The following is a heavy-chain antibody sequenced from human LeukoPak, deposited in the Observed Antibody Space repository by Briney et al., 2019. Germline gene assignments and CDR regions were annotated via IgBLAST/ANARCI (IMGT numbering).Heavy chain of an antibody. CDR2: INPNSGGT. CDR3: AKSQYSFGSGSTRPLFDY. J-gene: IGHJ4*02. V-gene: IGHV1-2*02. CDR1: GYTFTSYD. Sequence: ASVKVSCKASGYTFTSYDINWVRQARGQGLEWMGWINPNSGGTYFAQKFEARVTLTRDTSINTGYMEMRGLTSDDTAIYYCAKSQYSFGSGSTRPLFDYWGQGTLVTVSS. D-gene: IGHD3-10*01.